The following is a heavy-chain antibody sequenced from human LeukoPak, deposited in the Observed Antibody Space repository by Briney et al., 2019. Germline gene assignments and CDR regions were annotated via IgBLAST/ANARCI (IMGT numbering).Heavy chain of an antibody. CDR1: GFTFDDYA. Sequence: GGSLRLSCAASGFTFDDYAMHWVRQAPGKGLEGVSGISWNSGSIGYADSVKGRFTISRDNAKNSLYLQMNSLRAEDTALYYCAKGRYCSGGSCSYYFDYWGQGTLVTVSS. D-gene: IGHD2-15*01. J-gene: IGHJ4*02. CDR3: AKGRYCSGGSCSYYFDY. V-gene: IGHV3-9*01. CDR2: ISWNSGSI.